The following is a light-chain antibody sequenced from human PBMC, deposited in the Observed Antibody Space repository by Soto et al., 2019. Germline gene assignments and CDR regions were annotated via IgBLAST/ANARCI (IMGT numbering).Light chain of an antibody. Sequence: QAVVTQPPSASGTPGQRVTISCSGSSSNIGSNTVNRYQQLPGTAPKLLIYSNNQRPSGVPDRFSGSKSGTSASLAISGLQSEDEADYYCAAWDDSLNGPFYVFGTGTKLTVL. CDR3: AAWDDSLNGPFYV. J-gene: IGLJ1*01. CDR2: SNN. CDR1: SSNIGSNT. V-gene: IGLV1-44*01.